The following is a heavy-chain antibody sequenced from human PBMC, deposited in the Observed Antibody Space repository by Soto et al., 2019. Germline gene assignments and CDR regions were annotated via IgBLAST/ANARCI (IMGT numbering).Heavy chain of an antibody. CDR3: ARDALYSSSWLYAFDI. CDR2: IDYSGST. V-gene: IGHV4-31*03. D-gene: IGHD6-13*01. CDR1: GGSISSGGYY. Sequence: QVQLQESGPGLVKPSQTLSLTCTVSGGSISSGGYYWSWIRQHPGKGLEWIGYIDYSGSTYYNPSLKSRVTISVDTSKNQFSLKLSSVTAADTAVYYCARDALYSSSWLYAFDIWGQGTMVTVSS. J-gene: IGHJ3*02.